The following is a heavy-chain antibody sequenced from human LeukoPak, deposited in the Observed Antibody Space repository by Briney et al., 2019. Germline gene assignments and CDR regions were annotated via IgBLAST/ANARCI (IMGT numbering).Heavy chain of an antibody. CDR3: ARALGRGRITMVRGAPSYFDY. CDR2: IYYSGST. V-gene: IGHV4-59*01. Sequence: SETPSLTCTVSGGSISSYYWSWIRQPPGKGLEWIGYIYYSGSTNYNPSLKSRVIISVDTSKNQFSLKLSSVTAADTAVYYCARALGRGRITMVRGAPSYFDYWGQGTLVTVSS. CDR1: GGSISSYY. D-gene: IGHD3-10*01. J-gene: IGHJ4*02.